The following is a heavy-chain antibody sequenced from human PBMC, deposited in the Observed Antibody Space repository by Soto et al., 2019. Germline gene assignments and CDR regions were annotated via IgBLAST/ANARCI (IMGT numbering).Heavy chain of an antibody. V-gene: IGHV3-7*01. D-gene: IGHD2-2*01. CDR1: GFTFSSYW. Sequence: PGGSLRLSCAASGFTFSSYWMSWVRQAPGKGLEWVANIKQDGSEKYYVDSVKGRFTISRDNAKNSLYLQMNSLRAEDTAVYYCARDRGLGSTPYYMDVWGKGTTVTVSS. CDR2: IKQDGSEK. CDR3: ARDRGLGSTPYYMDV. J-gene: IGHJ6*03.